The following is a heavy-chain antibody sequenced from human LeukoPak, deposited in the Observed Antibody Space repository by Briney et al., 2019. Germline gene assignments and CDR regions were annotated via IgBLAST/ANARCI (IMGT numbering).Heavy chain of an antibody. Sequence: GGSLRLSCAASGFIFSDYYMTWIRQAPGKGLEWLSYISGSGSDTNYADSVKGRFTISRDNAKNSLYLQMNSLRDEDTAVYYCARDGPNYVWGSYRYDYYGMDVWGQGTTVTVSS. CDR2: ISGSGSDT. J-gene: IGHJ6*02. CDR1: GFIFSDYY. V-gene: IGHV3-11*06. D-gene: IGHD3-16*02. CDR3: ARDGPNYVWGSYRYDYYGMDV.